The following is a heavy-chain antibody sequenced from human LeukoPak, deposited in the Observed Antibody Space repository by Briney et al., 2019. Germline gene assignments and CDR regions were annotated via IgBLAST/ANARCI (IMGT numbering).Heavy chain of an antibody. D-gene: IGHD4-17*01. V-gene: IGHV3-74*01. CDR3: ARDTTYGAADI. CDR1: GFTFSSYW. J-gene: IGHJ3*02. Sequence: GGSLRLSCAASGFTFSSYWMHWVRQAPGKGLVWVSRINSDGSSTTYADSVKGRFTISRDNARNTLYLQMNSLRDEDTAMYYCARDTTYGAADIWGQGTVVTVTS. CDR2: INSDGSST.